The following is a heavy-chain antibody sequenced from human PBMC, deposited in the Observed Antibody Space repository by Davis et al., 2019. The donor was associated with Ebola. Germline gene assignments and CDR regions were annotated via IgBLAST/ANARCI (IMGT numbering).Heavy chain of an antibody. D-gene: IGHD2-8*01. V-gene: IGHV1-8*02. J-gene: IGHJ4*02. CDR3: ARRVYSRSGFDS. Sequence: AASVKVSCKASGYTFTSYGINWVRQATGQGLEWMGWLNPNSGHTDSTHKFRGRLTMTKNISIGAAYMELSTLTSEDTAVYYCARRVYSRSGFDSWGQGTLVTVSS. CDR1: GYTFTSYG. CDR2: LNPNSGHT.